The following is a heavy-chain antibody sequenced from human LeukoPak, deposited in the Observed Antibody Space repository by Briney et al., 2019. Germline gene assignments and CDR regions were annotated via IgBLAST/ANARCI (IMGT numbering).Heavy chain of an antibody. CDR1: GYTFTSYD. D-gene: IGHD4-17*01. V-gene: IGHV1-8*01. CDR2: MNPNSGNT. J-gene: IGHJ5*02. CDR3: ARGRTTVTYNWFDP. Sequence: ASVKVSCKASGYTFTSYDINWVRQAPGQGLEWMGWMNPNSGNTGYAQKFQGRVTMTRNTSISTAYMELSSLRSKDTAVYYCARGRTTVTYNWFDPWGQGTLVTVSS.